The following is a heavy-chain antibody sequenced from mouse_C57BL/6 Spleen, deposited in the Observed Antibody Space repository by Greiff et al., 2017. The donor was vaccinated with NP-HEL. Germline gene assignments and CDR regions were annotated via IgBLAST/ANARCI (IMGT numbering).Heavy chain of an antibody. CDR3: AREGYDGYYFDY. V-gene: IGHV5-16*01. Sequence: EVQLVESEGGLVQPGSSMKLSCTASGFTFSDYYMAWVRQVPEKGLEWVANINYDGSSTYYLDSLKSRFIISRDNAKNILYLQMSSLKSEDTATYYCAREGYDGYYFDYWGQGTTLTVSS. CDR2: INYDGSST. J-gene: IGHJ2*01. D-gene: IGHD2-3*01. CDR1: GFTFSDYY.